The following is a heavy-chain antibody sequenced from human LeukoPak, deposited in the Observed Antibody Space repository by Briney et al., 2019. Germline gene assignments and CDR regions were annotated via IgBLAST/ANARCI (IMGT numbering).Heavy chain of an antibody. V-gene: IGHV3-23*01. J-gene: IGHJ4*02. Sequence: PGGSLRLSCAASGFTFSSYAMSWVRQAPGKGLEWVSAISGSGGSTYYADSVKGRFTISRDNSKNTLYLQMNSLRAEDTAVYYCARGQDGDYEPLDFDYWGQGTLVTVPS. CDR3: ARGQDGDYEPLDFDY. D-gene: IGHD4-17*01. CDR1: GFTFSSYA. CDR2: ISGSGGST.